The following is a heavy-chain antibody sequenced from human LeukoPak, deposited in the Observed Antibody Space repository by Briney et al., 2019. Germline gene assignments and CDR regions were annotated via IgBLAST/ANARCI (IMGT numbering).Heavy chain of an antibody. D-gene: IGHD3-22*01. V-gene: IGHV4-39*01. Sequence: SETLSLTCTVSGGSISSSSYHWGWIRQPPGKGLEWIGSIYYSGNTYYNPSLKSRDTISVDTSKNQFSLKLSSVTAADTAVYYCASQTYFYDSSGYGGLDYWGQGTLVTVSS. CDR3: ASQTYFYDSSGYGGLDY. CDR1: GGSISSSSYH. J-gene: IGHJ4*02. CDR2: IYYSGNT.